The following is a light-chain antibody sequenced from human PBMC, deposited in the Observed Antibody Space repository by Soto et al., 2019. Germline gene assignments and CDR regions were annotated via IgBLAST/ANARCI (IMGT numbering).Light chain of an antibody. CDR3: QQYGSSPYT. V-gene: IGKV3-20*01. CDR1: QSVSRSN. CDR2: GAS. J-gene: IGKJ2*01. Sequence: EIVLTQSPDTLSLSPWERATVSCRASQSVSRSNLAWYQQKPGQAPRLLIYGASSRATGIPDRFSGSGSGTDFTLTINRLEPGDFAVYYCQQYGSSPYTFGQGTKVDIK.